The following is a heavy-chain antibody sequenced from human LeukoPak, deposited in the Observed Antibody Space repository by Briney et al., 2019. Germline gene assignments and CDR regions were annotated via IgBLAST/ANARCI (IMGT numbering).Heavy chain of an antibody. V-gene: IGHV1-69*04. J-gene: IGHJ4*02. Sequence: GASVKVSCKASGGTFSSYAISWVRQAPGQGLEWMGRIIPILGIANYAQKFQGRVTITADKSTSTAYMELSSLRSEDTAVYYCARGLRLWELPLYFDYWGQGTLVTVSS. CDR3: ARGLRLWELPLYFDY. D-gene: IGHD3-16*02. CDR2: IIPILGIA. CDR1: GGTFSSYA.